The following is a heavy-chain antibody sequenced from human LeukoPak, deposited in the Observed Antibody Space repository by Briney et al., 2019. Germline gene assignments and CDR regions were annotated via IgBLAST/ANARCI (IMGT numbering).Heavy chain of an antibody. CDR1: GGSFSGYY. J-gene: IGHJ4*02. D-gene: IGHD5-24*01. CDR2: INHSGST. Sequence: SETLSLTCAVYGGSFSGYYWSWLRQPPGKGLEWIGEINHSGSTNYNPSLKSRVTISVDTSKNQFSLKLSSVTAADTAVYYCARVWDGYLIDYWGQGTLVTVSS. V-gene: IGHV4-34*01. CDR3: ARVWDGYLIDY.